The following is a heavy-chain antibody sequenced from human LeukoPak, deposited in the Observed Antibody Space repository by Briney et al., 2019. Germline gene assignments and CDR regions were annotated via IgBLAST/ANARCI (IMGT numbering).Heavy chain of an antibody. D-gene: IGHD6-19*01. Sequence: GGSLRLSCAASGFTFSTYSMNWVRQAPGKGLEWVSSITSPVGHIYYADSLKGRITISRDNARSSLYLQMNSLRAADTAVYYCATDGRSSGWYGFDYWGQGTLVTVSS. CDR1: GFTFSTYS. CDR2: ITSPVGHI. J-gene: IGHJ4*02. V-gene: IGHV3-21*01. CDR3: ATDGRSSGWYGFDY.